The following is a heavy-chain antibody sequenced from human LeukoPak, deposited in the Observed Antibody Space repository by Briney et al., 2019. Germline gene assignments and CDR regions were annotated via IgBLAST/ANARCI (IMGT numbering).Heavy chain of an antibody. CDR3: ARVQDAHTVTTSGAFDI. J-gene: IGHJ3*02. CDR1: GGSISSSSYY. D-gene: IGHD4-17*01. Sequence: SETLSLTCTVSGGSISSSSYYWGWIRQPPGKGLEWIGSIYYSGSTYYNPSLKSRVTISVDTSKNQFSLKLSSVTAADTAVYYCARVQDAHTVTTSGAFDIWGQGTMVTASS. V-gene: IGHV4-39*07. CDR2: IYYSGST.